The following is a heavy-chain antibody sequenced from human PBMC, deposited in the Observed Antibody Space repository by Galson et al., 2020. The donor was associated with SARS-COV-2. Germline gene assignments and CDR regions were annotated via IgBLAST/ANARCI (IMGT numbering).Heavy chain of an antibody. V-gene: IGHV1-2*02. D-gene: IGHD1-1*01. Sequence: ASVKVSCKASGYTFIDYYIHWVRQAPGQGLEWMGWISPDSGGTNYAQEFQGRVTMTRDTSIGTAYMDLNGLTSDDTAVYYCARGGRVHYYYYYYMDVWGKGTTVTVSS. J-gene: IGHJ6*03. CDR3: ARGGRVHYYYYYYMDV. CDR2: ISPDSGGT. CDR1: GYTFIDYY.